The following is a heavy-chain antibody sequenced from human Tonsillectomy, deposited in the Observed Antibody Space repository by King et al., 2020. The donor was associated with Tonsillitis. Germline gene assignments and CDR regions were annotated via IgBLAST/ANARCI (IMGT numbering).Heavy chain of an antibody. D-gene: IGHD5-12*01. CDR3: AAESSGYDFFDI. CDR1: GFTFINYW. Sequence: VQLVESGGGLVQPGGSLTLSCAPSGFTFINYWMNWVRQAPGKGLEWVANIKHDGSEKNYVDSVKGRFTISRANAKNSLYLHMNSLRAEDTAVYYCAAESSGYDFFDIWGQGTMVTVSS. J-gene: IGHJ3*02. V-gene: IGHV3-7*03. CDR2: IKHDGSEK.